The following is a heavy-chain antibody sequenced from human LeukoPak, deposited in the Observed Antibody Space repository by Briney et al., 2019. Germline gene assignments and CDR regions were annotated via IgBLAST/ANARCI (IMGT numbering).Heavy chain of an antibody. J-gene: IGHJ6*03. V-gene: IGHV3-30*02. CDR1: GFTFSHYG. Sequence: GGSLRLSCATSGFTFSHYGMHWVRQPPGRGLDWVAHIRYDESDKYYADSVKGRFTISRDISKNTVYLQMNGLRVEDTAVYYCANLWPSYYYMDVWGKGTTVTISS. CDR2: IRYDESDK. CDR3: ANLWPSYYYMDV.